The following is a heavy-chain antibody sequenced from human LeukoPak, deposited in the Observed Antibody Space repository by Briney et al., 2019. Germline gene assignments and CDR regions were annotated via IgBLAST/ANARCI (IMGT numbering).Heavy chain of an antibody. Sequence: GGSLRLSCAASGFTFSSYSMNWVRQAPGKGLEWVSSISSSSSYIYYADSVKGRFTISRDNAKNSLYLQMNSLRAEDTAVYYCARGGYKVGAPTSYWGQGTLVTVSS. J-gene: IGHJ4*02. CDR3: ARGGYKVGAPTSY. D-gene: IGHD1-26*01. CDR1: GFTFSSYS. V-gene: IGHV3-21*04. CDR2: ISSSSSYI.